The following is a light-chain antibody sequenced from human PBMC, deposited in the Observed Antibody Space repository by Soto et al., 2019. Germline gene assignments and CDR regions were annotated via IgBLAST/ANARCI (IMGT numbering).Light chain of an antibody. Sequence: QSALTQPASVSGSPGQSITISCTGTSSDVGGYNYFSWYQQHPGKAPKLMIYEVSNRPSGVSNRFTGSKSGNTASLTISGLQAEDGANYYCSSYTSSSTYVFGTGTKLTVL. CDR1: SSDVGGYNY. CDR2: EVS. V-gene: IGLV2-14*01. J-gene: IGLJ1*01. CDR3: SSYTSSSTYV.